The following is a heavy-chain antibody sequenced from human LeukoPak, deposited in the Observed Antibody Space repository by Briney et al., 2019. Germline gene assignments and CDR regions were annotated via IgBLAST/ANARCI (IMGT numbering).Heavy chain of an antibody. CDR2: IYHSGYA. V-gene: IGHV4-59*08. Sequence: SETLPLTCSVSGGSVSSNYWAWLRQPPGKGPEWIGYIYHSGYAKYNPSFKSRVTMSVDTSKSQFSLQLTSVTAADTAVYYCARHNIASDGARLFDFWGRGTLVAVSS. CDR3: ARHNIASDGARLFDF. J-gene: IGHJ4*02. D-gene: IGHD4-17*01. CDR1: GGSVSSNY.